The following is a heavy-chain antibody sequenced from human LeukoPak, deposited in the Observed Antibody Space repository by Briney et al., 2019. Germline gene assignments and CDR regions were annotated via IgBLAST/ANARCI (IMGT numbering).Heavy chain of an antibody. CDR2: ISTSGNTR. CDR3: ARELSGTTSYYFDY. V-gene: IGHV3-48*03. J-gene: IGHJ4*02. Sequence: PGGSVTLFCAASGFTFSSYEMNWVGQAPGKGLEWVSYISTSGNTRYYAVSVKGSLTISRDNAMNSLSLQMNSLRVEDTAVYYCARELSGTTSYYFDYWGQDTVDPVSS. CDR1: GFTFSSYE. D-gene: IGHD1-7*01.